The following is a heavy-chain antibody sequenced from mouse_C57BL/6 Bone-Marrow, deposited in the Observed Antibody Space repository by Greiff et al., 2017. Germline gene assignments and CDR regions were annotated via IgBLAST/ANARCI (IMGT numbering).Heavy chain of an antibody. CDR3: ARKTAQATYYFDY. CDR1: GFSLTSYA. D-gene: IGHD3-2*02. Sequence: QVQLKESGPGLVTPSQSLSITCTVSGFSLTSYAISWVRQPPGQGLEWLGVIWPGGGTNYNSALKSRLSISKDNSKSPVFLKMNSLQTDDTARYYCARKTAQATYYFDYWGQGTTLTVSS. CDR2: IWPGGGT. J-gene: IGHJ2*01. V-gene: IGHV2-9-1*01.